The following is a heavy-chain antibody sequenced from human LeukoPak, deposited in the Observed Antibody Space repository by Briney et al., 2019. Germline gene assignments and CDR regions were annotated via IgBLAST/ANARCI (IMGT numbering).Heavy chain of an antibody. D-gene: IGHD3-22*01. V-gene: IGHV3-20*04. Sequence: GGSLRLSCAASGFTFSSYAMSWVRQAPGKGLEWVSDINWNGDNTGYAESVKGRFTISRDNAKNSLFLRMNNLRAEDTALYYCARDILYDSSGYYLDSWGQGTLVTVSS. CDR3: ARDILYDSSGYYLDS. J-gene: IGHJ5*01. CDR2: INWNGDNT. CDR1: GFTFSSYA.